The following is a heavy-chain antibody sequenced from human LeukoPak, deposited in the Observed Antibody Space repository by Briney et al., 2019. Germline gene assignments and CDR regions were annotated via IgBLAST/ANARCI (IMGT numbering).Heavy chain of an antibody. CDR2: IYPGDSDT. CDR1: GYSFTSYW. Sequence: GESLKISCKGSGYSFTSYWIGWVRQMPGKGLEWMGIIYPGDSDTKYSPSFQGQVTISADKSINTSYLQWSRLKASDTAMYYCARLGPYDFLTEDDYWGQGTLVTVSS. J-gene: IGHJ4*02. CDR3: ARLGPYDFLTEDDY. V-gene: IGHV5-51*01. D-gene: IGHD3-9*01.